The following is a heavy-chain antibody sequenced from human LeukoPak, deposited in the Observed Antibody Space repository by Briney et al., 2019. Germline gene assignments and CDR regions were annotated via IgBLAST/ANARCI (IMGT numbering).Heavy chain of an antibody. CDR3: ARAPRYCSSTSCSLTLDP. CDR2: IIPIFGTA. V-gene: IGHV1-69*06. J-gene: IGHJ5*02. D-gene: IGHD2-2*01. CDR1: GRTFSSYA. Sequence: ASVKVSCKASGRTFSSYAISWVRQAPGQGLEWMGGIIPIFGTANYAQKFQGRVTITADKSTSTAYMELSSLRSEDTAVYYCARAPRYCSSTSCSLTLDPWGQGTLVTVSS.